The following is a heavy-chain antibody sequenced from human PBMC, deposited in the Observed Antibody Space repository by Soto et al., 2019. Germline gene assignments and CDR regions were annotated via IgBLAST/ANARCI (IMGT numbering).Heavy chain of an antibody. V-gene: IGHV4-31*03. Sequence: SETLSLTCIVSGAALNSGNYYWIWIRQVPGKGLEWIGHIYVTGAVDYNPSLRDRITISQDTSERQFSLNLRLVTAADTAVYYCARLRIATNNYKWFDPWGQGTLVTVSS. D-gene: IGHD2-21*01. CDR3: ARLRIATNNYKWFDP. CDR2: IYVTGAV. J-gene: IGHJ5*02. CDR1: GAALNSGNYY.